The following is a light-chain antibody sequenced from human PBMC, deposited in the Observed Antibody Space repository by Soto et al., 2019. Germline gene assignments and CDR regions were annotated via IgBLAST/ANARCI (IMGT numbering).Light chain of an antibody. CDR3: SSYTSSSTHV. CDR2: DVS. CDR1: SIDVGAYTF. Sequence: QSALTQPASVSGSPGQSITISCTGTSIDVGAYTFVSWYQQHPDKVPKLMIFDVSRRPSGVSDRFSGSKSGNTASLTISGLQPEDEADYYCSSYTSSSTHVFGSGTKVTVL. J-gene: IGLJ1*01. V-gene: IGLV2-14*03.